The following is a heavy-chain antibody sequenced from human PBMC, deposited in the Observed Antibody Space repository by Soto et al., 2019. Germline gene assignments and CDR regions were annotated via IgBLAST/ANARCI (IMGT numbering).Heavy chain of an antibody. J-gene: IGHJ4*02. Sequence: ASVKVSCKASGYTFTSYGISWVRQAPGQGLEWMGWISAYNGNTNYAQKLQGRVTMTTDTSTSTAYMELRSLRSDDTAVYYCARDTPRADLETKVRGVTKGAIDYWGQGTLVTVSS. CDR2: ISAYNGNT. V-gene: IGHV1-18*01. CDR3: ARDTPRADLETKVRGVTKGAIDY. D-gene: IGHD3-10*01. CDR1: GYTFTSYG.